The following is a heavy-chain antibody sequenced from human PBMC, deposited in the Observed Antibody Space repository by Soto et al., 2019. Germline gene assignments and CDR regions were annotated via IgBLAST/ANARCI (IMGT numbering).Heavy chain of an antibody. J-gene: IGHJ6*02. Sequence: PVGSLRLSCAASGFTFSSYWMSWVRQAPGKGLEWVANIKQDGSEKYYVDSVKGRFTISRDNAKNSLYLQMNSLRAEDTAVYYCARGGYSSSSGLYYYGMDVWGQGATVTVS. CDR3: ARGGYSSSSGLYYYGMDV. V-gene: IGHV3-7*01. D-gene: IGHD6-6*01. CDR1: GFTFSSYW. CDR2: IKQDGSEK.